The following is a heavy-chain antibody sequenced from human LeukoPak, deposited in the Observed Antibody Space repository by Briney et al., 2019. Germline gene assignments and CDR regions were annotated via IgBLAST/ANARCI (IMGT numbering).Heavy chain of an antibody. Sequence: SVKVSCKASGGTFSSYAISWVRQAPGQGLEWMGGIIPIFGTANYAQKFQGRVTMTRVMSTSTVYMELSSLTSEDTAVYYCARGAPPTYSDSRGYLDYWGQGTQVTVSS. J-gene: IGHJ4*02. CDR1: GGTFSSYA. CDR2: IIPIFGTA. D-gene: IGHD3-22*01. CDR3: ARGAPPTYSDSRGYLDY. V-gene: IGHV1-69*05.